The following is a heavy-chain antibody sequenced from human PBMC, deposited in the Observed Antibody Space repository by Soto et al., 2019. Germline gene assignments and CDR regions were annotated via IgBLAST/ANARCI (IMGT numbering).Heavy chain of an antibody. J-gene: IGHJ4*02. D-gene: IGHD6-19*01. CDR1: GDSVSSYSAA. CDR2: TYYRSRFFS. Sequence: PSQTLSLTCAISGDSVSSYSAAWNWIRQSPSGGLECLGRTYYRSRFFSDYAESVKSRLTMSVDTSKNQFSLKLSSVTAADTAVYYCVRRLAVKPRYYFDYWGQGTLVTVSS. V-gene: IGHV6-1*01. CDR3: VRRLAVKPRYYFDY.